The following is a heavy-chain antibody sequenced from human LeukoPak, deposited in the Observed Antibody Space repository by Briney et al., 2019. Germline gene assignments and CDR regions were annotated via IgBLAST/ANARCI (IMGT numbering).Heavy chain of an antibody. D-gene: IGHD3-22*01. CDR3: ARDPTSSYYDVSGYYYDY. Sequence: ASVKVSCKASGYTFTNYGFSWVRQAPGQGLEWMGWISGYNGNRNYAQKFQGRVTVTTDTSTNTAYMELRSLRYEDTAVYYCARDPTSSYYDVSGYYYDYWGQGTLVTVSS. V-gene: IGHV1-18*01. CDR2: ISGYNGNR. CDR1: GYTFTNYG. J-gene: IGHJ4*02.